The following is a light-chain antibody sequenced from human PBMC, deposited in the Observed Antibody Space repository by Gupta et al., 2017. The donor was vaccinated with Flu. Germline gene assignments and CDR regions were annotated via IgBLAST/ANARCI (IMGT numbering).Light chain of an antibody. CDR3: KQNDSTPPVT. CDR2: AAS. CDR1: NSISSY. V-gene: IGKV1-39*01. Sequence: TPLDPAVGARGTITCLVRNSISSYLNWYQQKPGKSPKLLIYAASSRACGVPSRFSGSGSGTDLTLNISRLQPEDVGVYYCKQNDSTPPVTFGRGTKVEIK. J-gene: IGKJ4*01.